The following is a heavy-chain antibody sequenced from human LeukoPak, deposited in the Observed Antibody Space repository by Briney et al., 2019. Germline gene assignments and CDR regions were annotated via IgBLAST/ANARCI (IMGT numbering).Heavy chain of an antibody. V-gene: IGHV4-34*01. Sequence: SETLSLTCAVYGGSFSGYYWSWLRQPPGKGLEWIGEINHSGRTNYNPSLKSRVTISVDTSKTQFSLKLSSVTAADTAVYYCARGLSAVTTYYYFDYWGQGTLVTVSS. J-gene: IGHJ4*02. D-gene: IGHD4-17*01. CDR3: ARGLSAVTTYYYFDY. CDR1: GGSFSGYY. CDR2: INHSGRT.